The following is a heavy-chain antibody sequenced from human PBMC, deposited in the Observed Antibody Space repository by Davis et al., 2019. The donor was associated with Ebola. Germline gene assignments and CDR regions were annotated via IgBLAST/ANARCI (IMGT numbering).Heavy chain of an antibody. D-gene: IGHD1-1*01. J-gene: IGHJ4*02. V-gene: IGHV1-3*01. CDR1: GYTFISYA. CDR2: INPTSGST. CDR3: ARDDGRTWNLDS. Sequence: ASVKVSCQASGYTFISYAMHRVRQAPGERLEWMGRINPTSGSTEFSEKFQDRVTISRDTPATTVYMELSSLTSEDTAVYFCARDDGRTWNLDSWGQGSLVTVSS.